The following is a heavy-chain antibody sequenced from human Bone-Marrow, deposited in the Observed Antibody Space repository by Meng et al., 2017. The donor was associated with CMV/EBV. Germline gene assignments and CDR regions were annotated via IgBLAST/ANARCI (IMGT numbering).Heavy chain of an antibody. CDR3: ARDLDYGDYASDY. CDR1: GYTFTGYY. D-gene: IGHD4-17*01. J-gene: IGHJ4*02. CDR2: INPNSGGT. V-gene: IGHV1-2*02. Sequence: QVQLVQAGAEVKKPGSSVKVSCKASGYTFTGYYMHWVRQAPGQGLEWMGWINPNSGGTNYAQKFQGRVTMTRDTSISTAYMELSRLRSDDTAVYYCARDLDYGDYASDYWGQGTLVTVSS.